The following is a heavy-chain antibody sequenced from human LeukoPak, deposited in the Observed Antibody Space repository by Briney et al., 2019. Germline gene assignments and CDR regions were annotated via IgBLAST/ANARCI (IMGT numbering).Heavy chain of an antibody. CDR2: MNPNSGNT. D-gene: IGHD2-2*02. CDR3: ARGRLIYCSSTSCYSPLLHIDY. Sequence: GASVKVSCKASGYTFTSYDINWVRQATGQGLEWMGWMNPNSGNTGYAQKFQGRVTMTRNTSISTAYMGLSSLRSEDTAVYYCARGRLIYCSSTSCYSPLLHIDYWGQGTLVTVSS. CDR1: GYTFTSYD. V-gene: IGHV1-8*01. J-gene: IGHJ4*02.